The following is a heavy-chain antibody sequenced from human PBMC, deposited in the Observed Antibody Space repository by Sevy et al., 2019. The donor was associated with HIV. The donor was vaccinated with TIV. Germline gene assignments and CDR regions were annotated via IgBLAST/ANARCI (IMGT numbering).Heavy chain of an antibody. CDR1: GFTFGDYA. V-gene: IGHV3-49*03. CDR2: IRSKAYGGTT. J-gene: IGHJ6*03. D-gene: IGHD1-26*01. CDR3: TRVQWELLEGKGEDYFYYYMDV. Sequence: GESLKISCTASGFTFGDYAMSWFRQAPGKGLEWVGFIRSKAYGGTTEYAASVKGRFTISRDDSKSIAYLQMNSLKTEDTAVYYCTRVQWELLEGKGEDYFYYYMDVWGKGTTVTVSS.